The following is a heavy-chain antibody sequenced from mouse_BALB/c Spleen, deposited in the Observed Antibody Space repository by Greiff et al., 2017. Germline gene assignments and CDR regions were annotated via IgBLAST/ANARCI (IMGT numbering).Heavy chain of an antibody. Sequence: QVQLQQSGAELARPGASVKLSCKASGYTFTSYWMQWVKQRPGQGLEWIGAIYPGDGDTRYTQKFKGKATLTADKSSSTAYMQLSSLASEDSAVYYCAREPTATFAYWGQGTLVTVSA. CDR2: IYPGDGDT. D-gene: IGHD1-2*01. J-gene: IGHJ3*01. CDR3: AREPTATFAY. CDR1: GYTFTSYW. V-gene: IGHV1-87*01.